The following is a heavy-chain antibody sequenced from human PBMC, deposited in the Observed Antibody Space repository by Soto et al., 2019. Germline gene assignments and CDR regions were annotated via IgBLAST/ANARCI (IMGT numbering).Heavy chain of an antibody. CDR2: INHSGST. V-gene: IGHV4-34*01. J-gene: IGHJ6*03. D-gene: IGHD3-10*01. CDR1: GGSFSGYY. CDR3: ARGPYYYGSGSYYNAKYYYYYMDV. Sequence: SETLSLTCAVYGGSFSGYYWSWIRQPPGKGLEWIGEINHSGSTNYNPSLKSRVTISVDTSKNQFSLKLSSVTAADTAVYYCARGPYYYGSGSYYNAKYYYYYMDVWGKGTTVTVSS.